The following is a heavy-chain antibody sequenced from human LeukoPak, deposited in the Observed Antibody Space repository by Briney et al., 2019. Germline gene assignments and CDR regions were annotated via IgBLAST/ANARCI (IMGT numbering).Heavy chain of an antibody. Sequence: PGGSLRLSCAASGFTFSDYYMSWIRQAPGKGLEWVSYISSSGSTIYYADSVKGRFTISGDNAKNSLYLEMNSLRADDTAVYYCARDDGAYYDSSGNDYWGQGTLVTVSS. V-gene: IGHV3-11*04. J-gene: IGHJ4*02. CDR3: ARDDGAYYDSSGNDY. CDR2: ISSSGSTI. CDR1: GFTFSDYY. D-gene: IGHD3-22*01.